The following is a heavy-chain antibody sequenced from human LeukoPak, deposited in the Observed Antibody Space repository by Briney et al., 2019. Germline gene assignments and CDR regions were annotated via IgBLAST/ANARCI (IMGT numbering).Heavy chain of an antibody. CDR3: ARGNGHSSGWFDY. V-gene: IGHV3-33*01. D-gene: IGHD6-19*01. CDR1: GFSFRSYG. CDR2: IWYDGSKK. J-gene: IGHJ4*02. Sequence: GGSLRLSCAASGFSFRSYGMHWVRQAPGKGLEGVAVIWYDGSKKDYADSVKGRFTISRDNSKNTVYLQMNSLRDDDTAVYYCARGNGHSSGWFDYWGQGTLVTVSS.